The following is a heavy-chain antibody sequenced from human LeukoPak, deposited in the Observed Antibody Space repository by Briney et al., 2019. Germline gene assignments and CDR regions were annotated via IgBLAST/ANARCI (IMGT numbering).Heavy chain of an antibody. J-gene: IGHJ6*02. Sequence: SETLSLTCTVSGGSISSGSYYWSWIRQPAGKGLEWIGRISTSGSTNYNPSLKSRVTISVDTSKNQFSLKLSSVTAADTAVYYCASIQSYYFGLDVWGQGTTVTVSS. CDR3: ASIQSYYFGLDV. V-gene: IGHV4-61*02. CDR2: ISTSGST. D-gene: IGHD4-11*01. CDR1: GGSISSGSYY.